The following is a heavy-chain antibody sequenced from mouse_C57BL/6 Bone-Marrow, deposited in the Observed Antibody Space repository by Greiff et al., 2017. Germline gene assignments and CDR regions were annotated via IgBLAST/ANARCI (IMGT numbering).Heavy chain of an antibody. V-gene: IGHV1-72*01. CDR1: GYTFTSDW. CDR2: IDPNSGGT. CDR3: ARLDGSSSSWFAY. D-gene: IGHD1-1*01. J-gene: IGHJ3*01. Sequence: VQLQQPGAELVKPGASVKLSCKASGYTFTSDWMHWVKQRPGRGLEWIGRIDPNSGGTKYNEKFKSKATLTGDKPSSTADMQLSSLTSEDSAVYYCARLDGSSSSWFAYWGQGTLVTVSA.